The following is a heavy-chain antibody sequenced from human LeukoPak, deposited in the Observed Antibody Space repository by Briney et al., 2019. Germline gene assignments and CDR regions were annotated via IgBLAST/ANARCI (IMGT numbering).Heavy chain of an antibody. Sequence: PGRSLRLSCAPSGFTFDDYAMHWVRQAPREALEGPSGIWGNSVSIGYAVPVERRFTIYRDNAKNYLYVQINGLSAEYTALYHCSKDQLLYRSGPADIWGQGTMGTVSS. D-gene: IGHD6-19*01. CDR1: GFTFDDYA. J-gene: IGHJ3*02. CDR2: IWGNSVSI. CDR3: SKDQLLYRSGPADI. V-gene: IGHV3-9*01.